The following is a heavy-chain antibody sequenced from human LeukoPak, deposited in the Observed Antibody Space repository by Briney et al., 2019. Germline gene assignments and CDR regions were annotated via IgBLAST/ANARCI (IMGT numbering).Heavy chain of an antibody. D-gene: IGHD6-13*01. V-gene: IGHV1-2*02. CDR1: GYTFTGYY. J-gene: IGHJ4*02. Sequence: GASVKVSCKASGYTFTGYYMHWVRQAPGQGLEWMGWINPNSGGTNYAQKFLGRVTMTRDTSISAAYMELSRLRSDDTAVYYCAREGLYSSSWYEVGYWGQGTLVTVSS. CDR3: AREGLYSSSWYEVGY. CDR2: INPNSGGT.